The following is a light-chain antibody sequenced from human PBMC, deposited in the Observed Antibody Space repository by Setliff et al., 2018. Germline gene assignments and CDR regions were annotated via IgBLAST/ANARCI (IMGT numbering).Light chain of an antibody. CDR2: ANT. J-gene: IGLJ2*01. CDR1: SSNIGAGYD. CDR3: QSFDSSLRGVV. Sequence: QSVLTQPPSVSGAPGQRVTISCTGSSSNIGAGYDVHWYQQYPGTAPKLLIYANTNRPSGVPDRFSGSQSGASASLAIAGLQAEDEGDNYCQSFDSSLRGVVFGGGTQLTVL. V-gene: IGLV1-40*01.